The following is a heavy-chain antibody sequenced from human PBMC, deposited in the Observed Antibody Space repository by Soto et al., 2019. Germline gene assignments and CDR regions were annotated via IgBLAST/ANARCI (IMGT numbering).Heavy chain of an antibody. D-gene: IGHD6-19*01. Sequence: QVQLQLWGAGLLKPSETLSLTCAVYGGSFSGYYWSWIRQPPGKGLEWIGEISHSGTTNYNPSLKSRVTISVDTSKNQFSLKLSSVTAADTAVYYCARGPVGGRNVRGYFDLWGRGTLVTVSS. V-gene: IGHV4-34*01. CDR3: ARGPVGGRNVRGYFDL. CDR1: GGSFSGYY. CDR2: ISHSGTT. J-gene: IGHJ2*01.